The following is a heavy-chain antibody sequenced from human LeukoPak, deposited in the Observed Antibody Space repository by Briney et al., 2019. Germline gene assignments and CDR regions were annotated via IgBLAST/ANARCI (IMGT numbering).Heavy chain of an antibody. V-gene: IGHV3-48*03. J-gene: IGHJ4*02. CDR3: ANEWGTADFDY. CDR2: ISSSGSTI. D-gene: IGHD3-16*01. CDR1: GFTFSSYE. Sequence: GGSLRLSCAASGFTFSSYEMNWVRQAPGKGLEWVSYISSSGSTIYYADSVKGRFTISRDNAKNSLYLQMNSLRAEDTAVYYCANEWGTADFDYWGQGTLVTVSS.